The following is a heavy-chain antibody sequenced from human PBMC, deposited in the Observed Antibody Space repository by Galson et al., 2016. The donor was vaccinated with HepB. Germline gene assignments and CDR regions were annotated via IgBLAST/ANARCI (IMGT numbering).Heavy chain of an antibody. J-gene: IGHJ4*02. D-gene: IGHD3-22*01. CDR1: GFTFSNSA. CDR2: ISYHGSDI. CDR3: AGDLFSSSAFIDF. Sequence: SLRLSCAASGFTFSNSAMHWVRQAPGKGLERLSGISYHGSDIFYADSVKGRLTISRDNHKKTLFLQLNNLRSEDTAVYYCAGDLFSSSAFIDFWGQGTLVTVAS. V-gene: IGHV3-30-3*01.